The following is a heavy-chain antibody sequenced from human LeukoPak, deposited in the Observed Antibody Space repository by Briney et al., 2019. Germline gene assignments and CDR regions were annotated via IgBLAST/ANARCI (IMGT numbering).Heavy chain of an antibody. Sequence: GGSLRLSCAASGFTFSSYAMHWVRQAPGKGLEWVAVISYDGSNKYYADSVKGRFTISRDNAKNSLYLQMNSLRADDTALYYCARAHPDCSGGSCYPYSYYYYMDVWGKGTTVTVSS. V-gene: IGHV3-30*04. CDR1: GFTFSSYA. D-gene: IGHD2-15*01. CDR3: ARAHPDCSGGSCYPYSYYYYMDV. J-gene: IGHJ6*03. CDR2: ISYDGSNK.